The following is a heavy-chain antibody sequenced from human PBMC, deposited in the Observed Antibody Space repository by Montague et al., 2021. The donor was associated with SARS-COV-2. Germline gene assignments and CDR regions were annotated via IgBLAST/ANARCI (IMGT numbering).Heavy chain of an antibody. Sequence: SETLSLTCTVSGGSISSSSYYWGWIRQPPGKGLEWIGSIYYSGSTYYNPSLKSRVTISVDTSENQFSLKLSSVTAADTAVYYCARHYYDSSGYYSPWYFDLGGRGTRVTVSS. CDR2: IYYSGST. J-gene: IGHJ2*01. CDR1: GGSISSSSYY. D-gene: IGHD3-22*01. CDR3: ARHYYDSSGYYSPWYFDL. V-gene: IGHV4-39*01.